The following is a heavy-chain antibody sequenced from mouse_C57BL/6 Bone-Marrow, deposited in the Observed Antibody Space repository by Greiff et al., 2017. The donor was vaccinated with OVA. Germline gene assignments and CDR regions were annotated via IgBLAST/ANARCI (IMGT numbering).Heavy chain of an antibody. Sequence: EVQGVESGGDLVKPGGSLKLSCAASGFTFSSYGMSWVRQTPDKRLEWVATISSGGSYTYYPDSVKGRFTISRDNAKNTLYLQMSSLKSEDTAMYYCARTRYWGQGTLVTVSA. J-gene: IGHJ3*01. V-gene: IGHV5-6*01. CDR1: GFTFSSYG. CDR3: ARTRY. CDR2: ISSGGSYT.